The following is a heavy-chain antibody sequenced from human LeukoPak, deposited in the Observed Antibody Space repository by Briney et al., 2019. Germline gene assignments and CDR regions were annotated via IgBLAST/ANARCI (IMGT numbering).Heavy chain of an antibody. CDR1: GFTFSNYW. J-gene: IGHJ5*02. V-gene: IGHV3-7*01. D-gene: IGHD3-22*01. CDR2: IKQDGSEK. CDR3: ARDLGEYYDTSDNWFDP. Sequence: PGGSLRLSCAASGFTFSNYWISWVRQTPGKGLEWVASIKQDGSEKYYVDSVKGRFTISRDNAKNTLYLQMNSLRAEDTAVYYCARDLGEYYDTSDNWFDPWGQGTLVTVSS.